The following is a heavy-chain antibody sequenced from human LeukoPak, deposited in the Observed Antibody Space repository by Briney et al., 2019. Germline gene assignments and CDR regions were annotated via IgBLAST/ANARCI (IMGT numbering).Heavy chain of an antibody. CDR3: ARVPAYYYDSSGYNNY. CDR1: GGSFSGYY. J-gene: IGHJ4*02. D-gene: IGHD3-22*01. CDR2: INHSGST. Sequence: SETLSLTCAVYGGSFSGYYWSWMRQPPGKGLEWIGEINHSGSTNYNPSLKSRVTISVDTSKNQFSLKLSSVTAADTAVYYCARVPAYYYDSSGYNNYSGQGTLVSVSS. V-gene: IGHV4-34*01.